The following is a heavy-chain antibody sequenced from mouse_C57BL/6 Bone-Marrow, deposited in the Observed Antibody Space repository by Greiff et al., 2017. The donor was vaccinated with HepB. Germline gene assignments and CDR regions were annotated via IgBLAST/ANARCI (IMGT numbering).Heavy chain of an antibody. J-gene: IGHJ1*03. CDR3: ARFRYWYFDV. V-gene: IGHV1-69*01. Sequence: QVQLQQPGAELVMPGASVKLSCKASGYTFTSYWMHWVKQRPGQGLEWIGEIDPSDSYTNYNQKFKGKSTLTVDKSSSTAYMQLSSLTSEDSAVYYFARFRYWYFDVWGTGTTVTVSS. CDR1: GYTFTSYW. D-gene: IGHD3-2*02. CDR2: IDPSDSYT.